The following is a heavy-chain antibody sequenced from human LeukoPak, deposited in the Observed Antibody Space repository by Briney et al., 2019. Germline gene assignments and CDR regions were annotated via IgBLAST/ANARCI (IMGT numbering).Heavy chain of an antibody. J-gene: IGHJ4*02. V-gene: IGHV4-39*01. CDR1: GGSISSSRYY. Sequence: PSETLSLTCTVSGGSISSSRYYWGWIRQPPGKGLEWIGSIYYSGSTYYNPSLKSRVTISVDKSKNQFSLKLSSVTAADTAVYYCARGIVGASSDYWGQGTLATVSS. CDR3: ARGIVGASSDY. D-gene: IGHD1-26*01. CDR2: IYYSGST.